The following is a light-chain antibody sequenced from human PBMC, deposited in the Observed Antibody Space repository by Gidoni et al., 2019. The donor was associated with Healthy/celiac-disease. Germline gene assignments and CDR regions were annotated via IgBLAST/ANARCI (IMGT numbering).Light chain of an antibody. V-gene: IGKV3-11*01. CDR3: QQRSNWLWT. CDR1: QSVSSY. Sequence: IVLTQSPATLSSSPGVRSTLSCRASQSVSSYLAWYQQKPGQAPRLLIYDASNRATGIPARFSGSGSGTDFTLTISSLEPEDFAVYYCQQRSNWLWTFXQXTKVEIK. J-gene: IGKJ1*01. CDR2: DAS.